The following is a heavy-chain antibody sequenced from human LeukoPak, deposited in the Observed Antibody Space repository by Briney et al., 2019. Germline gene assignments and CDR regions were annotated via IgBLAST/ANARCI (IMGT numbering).Heavy chain of an antibody. CDR1: GFTFSSYA. D-gene: IGHD2-2*01. CDR2: ISGSGGST. CDR3: AKSEYQLLSPFDY. Sequence: GGSLRLSCAASGFTFSSYAMSWVRQAPGKGLEWVSAISGSGGSTYYVDSVKGRFTISRDNSKNMLYLQMNSLRAEDTAVYYCAKSEYQLLSPFDYWGQGTLVTVSS. V-gene: IGHV3-23*01. J-gene: IGHJ4*02.